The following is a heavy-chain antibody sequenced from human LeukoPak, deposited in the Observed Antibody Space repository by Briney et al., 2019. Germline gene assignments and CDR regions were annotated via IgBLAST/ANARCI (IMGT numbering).Heavy chain of an antibody. J-gene: IGHJ5*02. V-gene: IGHV3-30*18. Sequence: GGSLRLSCAASGFTFSSSAMHWVRQAPGKGLEWVAVISYDGSNKYYADSVKGRFTISRGNSKNTLYLQMNSLRVEDTAVYYCAKEDRLYGALWFDPWGQGTLVTVSS. CDR3: AKEDRLYGALWFDP. CDR1: GFTFSSSA. D-gene: IGHD3-16*01. CDR2: ISYDGSNK.